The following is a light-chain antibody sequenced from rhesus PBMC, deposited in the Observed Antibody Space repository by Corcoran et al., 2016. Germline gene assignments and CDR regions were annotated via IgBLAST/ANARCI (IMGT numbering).Light chain of an antibody. Sequence: QAAPTQSPSVSGSPGQSVTISCTGASSDIGGSNRVSWYQHRPGKAPKLMIFAVSKRPSGVSDRFSGSKSGNTASLTISGLQAEDAADYQCSSYARNSIALFGGGTRLTVL. V-gene: IGLV2-13*03. CDR3: SSYARNSIAL. CDR2: AVS. J-gene: IGLJ2*01. CDR1: SSDIGGSNR.